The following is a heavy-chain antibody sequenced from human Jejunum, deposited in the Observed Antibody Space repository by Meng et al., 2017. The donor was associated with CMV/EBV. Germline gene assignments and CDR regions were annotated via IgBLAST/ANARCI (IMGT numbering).Heavy chain of an antibody. V-gene: IGHV1-18*01. J-gene: IGHJ4*02. D-gene: IGHD1-26*01. CDR2: NSAYNSNT. Sequence: QQELAGGVLKQPGASLNASGNACGYTFTTYGSTWVRQAPGQGLEWMGWNSAYNSNTNHAQTIQGRVTMTTDTSTSTVYMELRSLRSDDTDVYYCARVEVGITSGDYWGQGTLVTVSS. CDR1: GYTFTTYG. CDR3: ARVEVGITSGDY.